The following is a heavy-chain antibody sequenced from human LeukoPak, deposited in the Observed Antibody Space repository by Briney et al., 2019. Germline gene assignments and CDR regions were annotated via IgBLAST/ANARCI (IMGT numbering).Heavy chain of an antibody. J-gene: IGHJ4*02. D-gene: IGHD6-19*01. V-gene: IGHV5-51*01. CDR1: GYSFTSYW. Sequence: GESLEISCKGSGYSFTSYWIGWVRQMPGKGLEWMGIIYPGDSDTRYSPSFQGQVTISADKSISTAYLQWSSLKASDTAMYYCARRIMAVAGKGYFDYWGQGTLVTVSS. CDR3: ARRIMAVAGKGYFDY. CDR2: IYPGDSDT.